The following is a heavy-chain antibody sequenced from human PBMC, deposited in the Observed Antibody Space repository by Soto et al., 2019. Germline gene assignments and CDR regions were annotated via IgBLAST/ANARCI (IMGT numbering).Heavy chain of an antibody. D-gene: IGHD1-26*01. Sequence: SETLSLTCTVSGGSICRYYWSWFRQPPGKGLEWIGYIYYSGSTNYNPSLKSRVTISVDTSKNQFSLKLSSVTAADTAVYYYEGRSVVRYRGCSLFVYRAEEPLV. V-gene: IGHV4-59*08. J-gene: IGHJ4*02. CDR3: EGRSVVRYRGCSLFVY. CDR2: IYYSGST. CDR1: GGSICRYY.